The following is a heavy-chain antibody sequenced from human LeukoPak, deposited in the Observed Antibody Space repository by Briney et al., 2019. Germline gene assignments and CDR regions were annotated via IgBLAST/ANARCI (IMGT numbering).Heavy chain of an antibody. Sequence: AGGSLRLSCAASGFTFSSYGMSWVRQAPGKGLEWVSVIYSGGSTYYADSVKGRFTISRDNSKNTLYLQMNSLRAEDTAVYYCAYDSSGYYYFQHWGQGTLVTVSS. J-gene: IGHJ1*01. CDR1: GFTFSSYG. V-gene: IGHV3-66*01. D-gene: IGHD3-22*01. CDR2: IYSGGST. CDR3: AYDSSGYYYFQH.